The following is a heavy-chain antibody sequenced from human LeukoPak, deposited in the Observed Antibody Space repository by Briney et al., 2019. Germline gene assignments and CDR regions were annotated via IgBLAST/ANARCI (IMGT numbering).Heavy chain of an antibody. D-gene: IGHD3-3*01. CDR1: GASISSNTYF. V-gene: IGHV4-39*01. CDR3: ARISTLRFLEWLED. Sequence: SETLSLICTVSGASISSNTYFWGWIRQPPGRGLEWIGSNTYYNPSLKGRVTISLDTSKNQFSLKVTSLTAADTAVYYCARISTLRFLEWLEDWGQGTLVTVSS. J-gene: IGHJ4*02. CDR2: NT.